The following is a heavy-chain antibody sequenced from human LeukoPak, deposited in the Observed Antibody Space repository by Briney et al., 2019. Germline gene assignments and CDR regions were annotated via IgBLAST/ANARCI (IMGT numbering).Heavy chain of an antibody. CDR3: ARSGSSWTFDY. CDR2: FSYSGST. D-gene: IGHD6-13*01. J-gene: IGHJ4*02. Sequence: PSETLSLTCTVSGGSVSSGSYYWTWIRQPPGKGLEWIGYFSYSGSTNYNPSLKSRVTISVDTSKNQFSLKLSSVTAADTAVYYCARSGSSWTFDYWGQGTLVTVSS. V-gene: IGHV4-61*01. CDR1: GGSVSSGSYY.